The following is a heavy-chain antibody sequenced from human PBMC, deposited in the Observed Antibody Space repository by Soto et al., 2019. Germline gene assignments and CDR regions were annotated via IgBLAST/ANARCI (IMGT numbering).Heavy chain of an antibody. CDR3: ARNMDYYYGPGSGNGHGV. V-gene: IGHV1-2*02. J-gene: IGHJ6*02. CDR2: INPRFGDT. D-gene: IGHD3-10*01. Sequence: QVQLVQSGAELKEPGDSVRVSCEASGYTFTAYDIHWVRQAPGQGLEWMGWINPRFGDTSYAQDFQGRVSMTRATSISNVYMALSRLTSDDTAIYYCARNMDYYYGPGSGNGHGVWGQGTTVTVFS. CDR1: GYTFTAYD.